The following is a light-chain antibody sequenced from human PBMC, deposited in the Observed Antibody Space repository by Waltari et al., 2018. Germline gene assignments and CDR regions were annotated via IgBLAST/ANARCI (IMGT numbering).Light chain of an antibody. V-gene: IGKV3-20*01. CDR3: QKYGSLPAT. CDR2: DAS. CDR1: QSISRY. J-gene: IGKJ1*01. Sequence: EIMLTQSPGTLSLSPGERATLSCRASQSISRYLAWYQQKPGQAPRLLIYDASRRATGIPDRFSGSGSGTDFSLTISRLEPEDFAVYYCQKYGSLPATFGQGTKVEIK.